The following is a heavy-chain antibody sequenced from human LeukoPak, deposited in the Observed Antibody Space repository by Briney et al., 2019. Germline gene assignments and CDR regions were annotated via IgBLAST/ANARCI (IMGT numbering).Heavy chain of an antibody. D-gene: IGHD1-26*01. CDR3: ARRSSGSPPYYFDY. V-gene: IGHV3-53*01. Sequence: GGSLRLSCAASGFTVSSNYMNWVRQAPGKGLEWVSIIYSGGSTYYADSVKGRFTISRDNSKNTLYLQMNSLRAEDTAVYYCARRSSGSPPYYFDYWGQGTLVTVSS. CDR1: GFTVSSNY. J-gene: IGHJ4*02. CDR2: IYSGGST.